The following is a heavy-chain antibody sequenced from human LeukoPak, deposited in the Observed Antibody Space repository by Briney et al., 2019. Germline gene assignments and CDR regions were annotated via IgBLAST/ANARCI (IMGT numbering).Heavy chain of an antibody. Sequence: ASVKVSCKASGYIFTDYAIHWLRQAPGQRPEWMGWMNGGNGNTKYSQKFQGRITLIRDTSAATAYMELSSLRSEDTAVYYCATQTPTEYCSGGSCYSAVPWGQGTLVTVSS. J-gene: IGHJ5*02. CDR2: MNGGNGNT. CDR3: ATQTPTEYCSGGSCYSAVP. V-gene: IGHV1-3*01. D-gene: IGHD2-15*01. CDR1: GYIFTDYA.